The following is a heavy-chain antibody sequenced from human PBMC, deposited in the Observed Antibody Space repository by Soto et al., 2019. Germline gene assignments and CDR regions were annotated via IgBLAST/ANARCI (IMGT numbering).Heavy chain of an antibody. CDR3: ARHATYYYGSGSYSPPDY. CDR2: IYYSGST. J-gene: IGHJ4*02. V-gene: IGHV4-39*01. Sequence: SETLSLTCTVSGGSISSSSYYWGWIRQPPGKGLEWIGSIYYSGSTYYNPSLKSRVTISVDTSKNQFSLKLSSVTAADTAVYYCARHATYYYGSGSYSPPDYWGQGTLVTVSS. D-gene: IGHD3-10*01. CDR1: GGSISSSSYY.